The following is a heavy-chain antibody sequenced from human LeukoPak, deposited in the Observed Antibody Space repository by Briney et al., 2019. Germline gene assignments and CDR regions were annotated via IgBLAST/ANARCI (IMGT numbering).Heavy chain of an antibody. CDR1: GFTFSHYA. Sequence: GGSLRLSCAASGFTFSHYAMNWVRQTPGKGLEWVSAISGSGDSTSYSDSVRGRFTISRDNFKNTLYLQMNSLRTEDTAVYYCAKWKYSNSGIDDYWGQGTLVTVSS. CDR3: AKWKYSNSGIDDY. V-gene: IGHV3-23*01. J-gene: IGHJ4*02. D-gene: IGHD6-6*01. CDR2: ISGSGDST.